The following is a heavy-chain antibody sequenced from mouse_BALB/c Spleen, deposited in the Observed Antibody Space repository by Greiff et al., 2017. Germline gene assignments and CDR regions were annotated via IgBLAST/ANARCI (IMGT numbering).Heavy chain of an antibody. CDR2: ISNGGGST. CDR1: GFTFSSYT. CDR3: ARHLRNYAMDY. J-gene: IGHJ4*01. Sequence: EVQLVESGGGLVQPGGSLKLSCAASGFTFSSYTMSWVRQTPEKRLEWVAYISNGGGSTYYPDTVKGRFTISRDNAKNTLYLQMSSLKSEDTAMYYCARHLRNYAMDYWGQGTSVTVSS. V-gene: IGHV5-12-2*01. D-gene: IGHD6-1*01.